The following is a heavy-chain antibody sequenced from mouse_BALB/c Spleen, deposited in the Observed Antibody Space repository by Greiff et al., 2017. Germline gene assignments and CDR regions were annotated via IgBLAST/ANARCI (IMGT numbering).Heavy chain of an antibody. CDR1: GYTFTDYA. CDR2: ISTYYGDA. J-gene: IGHJ2*01. D-gene: IGHD2-10*01. V-gene: IGHV1S137*01. Sequence: QVQLKESGAELVRPGVSVKISCKGSGYTFTDYAMHWVKQSHAKSLEWIGVISTYYGDASYNQKFKGKATMTVDKSSSTAYMELARLTSEDSAIYYCARRAPSYYGKEGYFDYWGQGTTLTVSS. CDR3: ARRAPSYYGKEGYFDY.